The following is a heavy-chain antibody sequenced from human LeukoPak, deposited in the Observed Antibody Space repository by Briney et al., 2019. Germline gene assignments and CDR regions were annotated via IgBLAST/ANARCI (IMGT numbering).Heavy chain of an antibody. Sequence: GGSLRLSCAASGFTLDDYAMSWVRQAPGKGLEWVSGINWNGGSTGYADSVKGRFTISRDNAKNSLYLQVDSLRVEDTALYYCARGGAAVASSMDVWGQGTTVTVS. CDR2: INWNGGST. V-gene: IGHV3-20*04. J-gene: IGHJ6*02. CDR3: ARGGAAVASSMDV. D-gene: IGHD6-13*01. CDR1: GFTLDDYA.